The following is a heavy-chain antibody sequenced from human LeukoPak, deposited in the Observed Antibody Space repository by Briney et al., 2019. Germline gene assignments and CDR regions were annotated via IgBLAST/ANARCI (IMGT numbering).Heavy chain of an antibody. CDR1: GFTFSSYA. J-gene: IGHJ4*02. V-gene: IGHV3-30*04. CDR3: ARDFRL. Sequence: PGGSLRLSCAASGFTFSSYAMHWVRQAPGKGLEWVAVISYDGSNKYYADSVKGRFTISRDNSKSTLYLQMNSLRAEDTAVYYCARDFRLWGQGTLVTVSS. CDR2: ISYDGSNK.